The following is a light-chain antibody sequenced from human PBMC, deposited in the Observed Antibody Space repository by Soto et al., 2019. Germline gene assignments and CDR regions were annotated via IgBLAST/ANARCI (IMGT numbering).Light chain of an antibody. V-gene: IGKV3-11*01. CDR1: QSVSSY. CDR2: DAS. CDR3: QQRSNWPLT. Sequence: EIVLTQSPATLSLSPGERATLSCRASQSVSSYLAWYQQKPGQAPRLLIYDASNRATGIPARFSGSGSGTDFTLTIISLEPEDFGGCYCQQRSNWPLTFGGGTKVEIK. J-gene: IGKJ4*01.